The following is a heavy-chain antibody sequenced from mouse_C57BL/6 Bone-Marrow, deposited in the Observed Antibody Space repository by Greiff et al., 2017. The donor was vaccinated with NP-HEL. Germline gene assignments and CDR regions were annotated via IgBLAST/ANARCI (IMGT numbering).Heavy chain of an antibody. CDR3: ARLLRFAY. CDR1: GFTFSSYA. D-gene: IGHD1-1*01. CDR2: ISDGGSYT. J-gene: IGHJ3*01. Sequence: EVKLMESGGGLVKPGGSLKLSCAASGFTFSSYAMSWVRQTPEKRLEWVATISDGGSYTYYPDNVKGRFTISRDNAKNNLYLQMSHLKSEDTAMYYCARLLRFAYWGQGTLVTVSA. V-gene: IGHV5-4*03.